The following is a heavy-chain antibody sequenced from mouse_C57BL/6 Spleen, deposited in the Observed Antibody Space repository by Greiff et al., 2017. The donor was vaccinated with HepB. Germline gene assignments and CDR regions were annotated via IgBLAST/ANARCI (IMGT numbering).Heavy chain of an antibody. CDR3: ARTDYGNRWNWDLYYFDY. Sequence: QVQLKQPGAELVRPGSSVKLSCKASGYTFTSYWMDWVKQRPGQGLEWIGNIYPSDSETHYNQKFKDKATLTVDKSSSTAYMQLSSLTSEDSAVYYCARTDYGNRWNWDLYYFDYWGQGTTLTVSS. D-gene: IGHD2-1*01. CDR1: GYTFTSYW. J-gene: IGHJ2*01. V-gene: IGHV1-61*01. CDR2: IYPSDSET.